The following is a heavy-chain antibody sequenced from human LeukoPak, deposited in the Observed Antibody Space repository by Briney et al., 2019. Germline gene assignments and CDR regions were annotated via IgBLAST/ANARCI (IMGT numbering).Heavy chain of an antibody. J-gene: IGHJ4*02. CDR2: ISGSGGST. D-gene: IGHD5-12*01. Sequence: GGSLRLSCAASGFTFSSYAMSWVRQAPGKGLEWVSAISGSGGSTYYADSVKGRFTISRDNSKNTLYLQMNSLRAEDTAVYYCAKDERDIVATTLDYWGQGTLVTVSS. CDR1: GFTFSSYA. CDR3: AKDERDIVATTLDY. V-gene: IGHV3-23*01.